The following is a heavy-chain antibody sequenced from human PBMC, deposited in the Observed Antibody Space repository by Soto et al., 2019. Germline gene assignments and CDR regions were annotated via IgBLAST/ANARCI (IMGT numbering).Heavy chain of an antibody. Sequence: GSLRLSCAASGFTFSSYAMHWVRQAPGKGLEWVAVISYDGSNKYYADSVKGRFTISRDNSKNTLYLQMNSLRAEDTAVYYCARVMITFGGVSRDYYYYGMDVWGQGTTVTVSS. J-gene: IGHJ6*02. V-gene: IGHV3-30-3*01. CDR1: GFTFSSYA. CDR2: ISYDGSNK. D-gene: IGHD3-16*01. CDR3: ARVMITFGGVSRDYYYYGMDV.